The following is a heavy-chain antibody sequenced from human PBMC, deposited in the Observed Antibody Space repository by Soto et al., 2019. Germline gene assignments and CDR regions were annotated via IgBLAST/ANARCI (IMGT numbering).Heavy chain of an antibody. J-gene: IGHJ6*02. V-gene: IGHV1-2*04. CDR3: ARDRRSCSSTSCPPYYYYGMDV. CDR1: GYTFTGYY. Sequence: QVQLVQSGAEVKKPGASVKVSCKASGYTFTGYYMHWVRQAPGQGLEGMGWFKPNSGGTNYAQKFKGWVTMTRDTSISTASMALSRLRTDDTAVYYCARDRRSCSSTSCPPYYYYGMDVWGQGTTVTVSS. CDR2: FKPNSGGT. D-gene: IGHD2-2*01.